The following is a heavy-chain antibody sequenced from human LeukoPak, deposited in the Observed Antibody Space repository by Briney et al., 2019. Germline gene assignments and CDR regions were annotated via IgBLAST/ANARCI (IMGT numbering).Heavy chain of an antibody. V-gene: IGHV4-59*12. CDR3: ARDKRFGDCSGGSCYFHY. Sequence: SETLSLTCTVSGGSISSYYWSWIRQPPGKGLEWIGYIYYSGSTNYNPSLKSRVTISVDTSKNQFSLKLSSVTAADTAVYYCARDKRFGDCSGGSCYFHYWGQGTLVTVSS. J-gene: IGHJ4*02. CDR2: IYYSGST. D-gene: IGHD2-15*01. CDR1: GGSISSYY.